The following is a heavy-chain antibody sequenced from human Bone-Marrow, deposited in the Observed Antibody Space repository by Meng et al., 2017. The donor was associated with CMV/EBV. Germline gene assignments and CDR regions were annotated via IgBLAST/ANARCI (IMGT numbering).Heavy chain of an antibody. Sequence: SETLSLTCAVYGGSFSDYYWSWIRQPPGKGLEWIGEINHSGSTNYNPPLKSRVTISIDTSKNQFSLKLSSVTAADSAVYYCARAPSGPWGQGTLVTVSS. CDR2: INHSGST. J-gene: IGHJ5*02. CDR1: GGSFSDYY. CDR3: ARAPSGP. V-gene: IGHV4-34*01.